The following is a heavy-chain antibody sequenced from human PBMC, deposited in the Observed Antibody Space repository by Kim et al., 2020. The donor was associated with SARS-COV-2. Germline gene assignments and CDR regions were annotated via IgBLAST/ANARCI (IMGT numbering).Heavy chain of an antibody. CDR1: GASISNYY. V-gene: IGHV4-59*08. J-gene: IGHJ4*02. Sequence: SETLSLTCTISGASISNYYWSWIRQPPGKGLEWVGYIYYSGSTTYNPSLKSRVTISIDTSQNQFSLTLSSVTAADTAVYYCARLYTGSYCHFDFLGQRTL. CDR2: IYYSGST. D-gene: IGHD1-26*01. CDR3: ARLYTGSYCHFDF.